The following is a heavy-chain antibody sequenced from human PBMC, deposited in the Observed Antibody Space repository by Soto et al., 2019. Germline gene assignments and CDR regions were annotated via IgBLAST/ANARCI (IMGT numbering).Heavy chain of an antibody. CDR3: ARANYDFWSGYEKNYGMDV. V-gene: IGHV1-69*01. J-gene: IGHJ6*02. CDR2: IIPIFGTA. CDR1: GGTCSSYA. Sequence: QVQLVQSGAEVKKPGSSVKVSCKASGGTCSSYAISWVRQAPGQGLEWMGGIIPIFGTANYAQKFQGRVTITADESTSTAYMELSSLRSEDTAVYYCARANYDFWSGYEKNYGMDVWGQGTTVTVSS. D-gene: IGHD3-3*01.